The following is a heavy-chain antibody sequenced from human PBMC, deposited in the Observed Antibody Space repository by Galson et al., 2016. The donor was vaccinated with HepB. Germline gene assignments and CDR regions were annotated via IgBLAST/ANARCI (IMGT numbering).Heavy chain of an antibody. D-gene: IGHD3-10*01. J-gene: IGHJ6*02. Sequence: CAASGFTFSSYVMSWVRQAPGKGLEWVSAISGSGGSTYYADSVKGRVPISRDNSKNTLYLQMNSLRAEDTAVYYCAKGLKGRDYYGMDVWGQGTTVTVSS. CDR1: GFTFSSYV. CDR3: AKGLKGRDYYGMDV. CDR2: ISGSGGST. V-gene: IGHV3-23*01.